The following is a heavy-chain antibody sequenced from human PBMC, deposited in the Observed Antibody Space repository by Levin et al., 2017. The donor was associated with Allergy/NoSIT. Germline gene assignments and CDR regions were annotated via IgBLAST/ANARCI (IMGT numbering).Heavy chain of an antibody. Sequence: HGESLKISCAASGFTFSSYAMSWVRQAPGKGLEWVSAISGSGGSTYYADSVKGRFTISRDNSKNTLYLQMNSLRAEDTAVYYCAKTYYYDSSGYDYWGQGTLVTVSS. CDR2: ISGSGGST. V-gene: IGHV3-23*01. D-gene: IGHD3-22*01. J-gene: IGHJ4*02. CDR3: AKTYYYDSSGYDY. CDR1: GFTFSSYA.